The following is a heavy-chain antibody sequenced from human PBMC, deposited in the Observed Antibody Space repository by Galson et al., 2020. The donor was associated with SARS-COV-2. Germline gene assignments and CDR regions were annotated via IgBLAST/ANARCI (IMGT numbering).Heavy chain of an antibody. J-gene: IGHJ5*02. CDR2: ISSSSSYI. D-gene: IGHD4-17*01. CDR1: GFTFNNYS. Sequence: NTGGSLRLSCAASGFTFNNYSMNWVRQAPGKGLEWVSAISSSSSYIYYADSVKGRFTISRDNAKNTLYLQMNSLRPEDTAVYYCARDSHYGDDTEGWFGPWGQGTLVTVSS. CDR3: ARDSHYGDDTEGWFGP. V-gene: IGHV3-21*04.